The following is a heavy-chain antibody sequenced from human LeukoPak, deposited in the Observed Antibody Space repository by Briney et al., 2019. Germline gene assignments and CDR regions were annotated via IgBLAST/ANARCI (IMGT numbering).Heavy chain of an antibody. CDR3: ARGASGYSYGYGFDY. V-gene: IGHV5-51*01. J-gene: IGHJ4*02. CDR1: GYSFTSYW. D-gene: IGHD5-18*01. CDR2: IYPGDSDT. Sequence: GESLKISCKGSGYSFTSYWIGWVRQMPGKGLEWMGIIYPGDSDTRYSPSFQGQVTIPADKSISTAYLQWSSLEASDTATYYCARGASGYSYGYGFDYWGQGTLVTVSS.